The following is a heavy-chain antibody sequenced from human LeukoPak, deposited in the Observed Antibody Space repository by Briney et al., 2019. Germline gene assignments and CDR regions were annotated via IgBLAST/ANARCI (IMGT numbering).Heavy chain of an antibody. CDR1: GGSISSYY. V-gene: IGHV4-59*01. CDR2: IYYSGST. J-gene: IGHJ4*02. CDR3: ARGSRSLGVTTVTRGFDY. D-gene: IGHD4-17*01. Sequence: SETLSLTCTVSGGSISSYYWSWIRQPPGKGLEWIGYIYYSGSTNYNPSLNSRVTMSVDTSKNQLSLKLSSVTAADTAVYYCARGSRSLGVTTVTRGFDYWGQGTLVTVSS.